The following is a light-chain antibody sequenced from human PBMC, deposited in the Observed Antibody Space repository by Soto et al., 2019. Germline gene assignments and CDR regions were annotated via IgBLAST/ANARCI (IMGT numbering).Light chain of an antibody. CDR2: DVS. J-gene: IGLJ1*01. Sequence: QSALTQPRSVSGSPGQSVTISCTGTNSDVGGYNFVSWYQQHPGKAPKLMIYDVSKRPSGVPDRFSGSKSGNTASLIISGLQAEDEADCYCCSYAGSYTWVFGTGTKLTVL. CDR3: CSYAGSYTWV. CDR1: NSDVGGYNF. V-gene: IGLV2-11*01.